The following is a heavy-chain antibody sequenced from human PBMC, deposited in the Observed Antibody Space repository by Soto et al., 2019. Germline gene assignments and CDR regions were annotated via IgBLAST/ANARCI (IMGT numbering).Heavy chain of an antibody. J-gene: IGHJ6*02. CDR2: IIPIFGTA. CDR1: GGTFSSYA. CDR3: ARASNVDIVATTYYYYYGMDV. V-gene: IGHV1-69*13. D-gene: IGHD5-12*01. Sequence: SVKVSCKASGGTFSSYAISWVRQAPGQGLEWMGGIIPIFGTANYAQKFQGRVTITADESASTAYMELSSLRSEDTAVYYCARASNVDIVATTYYYYYGMDVWGQGTTVTVSS.